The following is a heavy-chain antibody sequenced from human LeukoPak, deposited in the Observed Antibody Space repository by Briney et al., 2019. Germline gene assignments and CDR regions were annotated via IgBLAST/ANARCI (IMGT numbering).Heavy chain of an antibody. V-gene: IGHV1-18*01. CDR1: GYTFTSYG. J-gene: IGHJ6*02. CDR2: ISAYNGNT. Sequence: ASVKVSCTASGYTFTSYGISWVRQAPGQGLEWMGWISAYNGNTNYAQKLQGRVTMTTNTSTSTAYMELRSLRSDDTAVYYCARDPDYDSSGYNGILHHYYYYGMDVWGQGTTVTVSS. CDR3: ARDPDYDSSGYNGILHHYYYYGMDV. D-gene: IGHD3-22*01.